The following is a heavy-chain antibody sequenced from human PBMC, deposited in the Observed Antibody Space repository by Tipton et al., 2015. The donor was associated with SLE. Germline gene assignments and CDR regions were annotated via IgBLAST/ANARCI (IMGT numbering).Heavy chain of an antibody. CDR3: ARVYYYDNSGYPKVDAFDI. Sequence: QSGAEVKKPGSSVKVSCKASGGTFSTYAISWVRQAPGQGLEWMGGIIPIFGTTNYAQKFQGRVTITTDESTSTAYMELSSLRSEDTAVYYCARVYYYDNSGYPKVDAFDIWGQGTLVTVSS. CDR2: IIPIFGTT. CDR1: GGTFSTYA. J-gene: IGHJ3*02. D-gene: IGHD3-22*01. V-gene: IGHV1-69*05.